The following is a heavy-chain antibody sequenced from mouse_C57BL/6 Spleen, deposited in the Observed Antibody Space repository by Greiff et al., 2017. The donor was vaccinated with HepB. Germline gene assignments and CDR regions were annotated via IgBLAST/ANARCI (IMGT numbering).Heavy chain of an antibody. CDR1: GYTFTSYW. J-gene: IGHJ4*01. CDR2: IDPSDSYT. V-gene: IGHV1-69*01. Sequence: QVQLQQPGAELVMPGASVKLSCKASGYTFTSYWMHWVKQRPGQGLEWIGEIDPSDSYTNYNQKFKGKSTLTVDKSSSTAYMQLSSLTSEDSAVYYCARDDYDGAMDYWGQGTSVTVSS. CDR3: ARDDYDGAMDY. D-gene: IGHD2-4*01.